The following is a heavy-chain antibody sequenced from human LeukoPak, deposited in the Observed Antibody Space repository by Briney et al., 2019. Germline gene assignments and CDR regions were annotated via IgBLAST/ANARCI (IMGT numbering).Heavy chain of an antibody. Sequence: PGGSLRLSCAASGFTFSSYWMHWVRQAPGKGLVWVSRINSDGSSTSYADSVKGRFTISRDNAKNTLYLQMNSRRAEHTAVYYCARGLIAYCGGDCYSGAFDIWGQGTMVTVSS. CDR2: INSDGSST. V-gene: IGHV3-74*01. CDR1: GFTFSSYW. CDR3: ARGLIAYCGGDCYSGAFDI. J-gene: IGHJ3*02. D-gene: IGHD2-21*02.